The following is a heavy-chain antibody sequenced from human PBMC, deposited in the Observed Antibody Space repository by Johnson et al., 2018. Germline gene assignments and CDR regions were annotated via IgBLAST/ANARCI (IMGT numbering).Heavy chain of an antibody. V-gene: IGHV3-30-3*01. Sequence: QVQLVQSGGGVVQPGRSLRLSCAASGFTFSSYAMHWVRQAPGKGLEWVAVISYDGSNKYYADSVKGRFTISRDNSKNTLYLQMTSLGAEDTALYYCARGGYDRSGYYPEYFQHWGQGTLVTVSS. CDR2: ISYDGSNK. D-gene: IGHD3-22*01. J-gene: IGHJ1*01. CDR1: GFTFSSYA. CDR3: ARGGYDRSGYYPEYFQH.